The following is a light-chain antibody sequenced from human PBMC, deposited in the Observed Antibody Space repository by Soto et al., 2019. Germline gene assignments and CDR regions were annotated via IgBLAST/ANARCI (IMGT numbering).Light chain of an antibody. Sequence: IVLTKSPVTLSVSPGERATLSCRASQSVSSNLAWYQQKPGQAPRLLIYGASTRATGIPARFSGSGSGTEFTLTISSLQSEDFAVYYRQQRSNWPPLTFGGGTKVDIK. J-gene: IGKJ4*01. V-gene: IGKV3-15*01. CDR2: GAS. CDR3: QQRSNWPPLT. CDR1: QSVSSN.